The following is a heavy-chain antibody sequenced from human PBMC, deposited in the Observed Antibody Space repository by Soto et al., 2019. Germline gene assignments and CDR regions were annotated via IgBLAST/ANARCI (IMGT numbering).Heavy chain of an antibody. J-gene: IGHJ4*02. D-gene: IGHD5-12*01. V-gene: IGHV3-21*01. CDR1: GFTFSTYS. Sequence: PGGSLRLSCAASGFTFSTYSIHWVRQAPGRGLEWVSSISSRSNFIYYADSLEGRFTISRDNAKNSLYLQMNSLRAEDTAVYYCARCLSGYEVFDYWGQGTLVTVSS. CDR2: ISSRSNFI. CDR3: ARCLSGYEVFDY.